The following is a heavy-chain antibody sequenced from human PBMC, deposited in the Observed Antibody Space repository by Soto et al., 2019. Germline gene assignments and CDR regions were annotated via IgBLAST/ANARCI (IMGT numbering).Heavy chain of an antibody. D-gene: IGHD3-10*01. CDR2: LTSGGTT. CDR1: GFSFSDYS. CDR3: TKRAKKAHDPGNYFDC. Sequence: EVQLLESGGGLVQPGGSLRLSCAASGFSFSDYSMTWVRQAPGRGLEWVSTLTSGGTTFYADSVKGRFTISTDNSNNTHTLHNHSLRTEDSDRYYCTKRAKKAHDPGNYFDCWGQGTLVTVSS. V-gene: IGHV3-23*01. J-gene: IGHJ4*02.